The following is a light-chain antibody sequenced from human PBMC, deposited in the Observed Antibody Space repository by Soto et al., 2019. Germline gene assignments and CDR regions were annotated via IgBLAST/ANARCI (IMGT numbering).Light chain of an antibody. CDR3: QQRRSWPRA. V-gene: IGKV3D-20*02. Sequence: VLTESPGTLCLSRGERATLSGRASQTVGNNYLAWYQQKPGQAPRLLIYDASSRATGIPDRFSGGGSGTDFTLTVSRLQPEDFAVYYCQQRRSWPRAFGQGTKVDIK. CDR2: DAS. CDR1: QTVGNNY. J-gene: IGKJ1*01.